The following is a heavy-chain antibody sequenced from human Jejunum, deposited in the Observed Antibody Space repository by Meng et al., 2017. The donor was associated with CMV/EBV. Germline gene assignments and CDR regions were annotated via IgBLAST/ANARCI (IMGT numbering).Heavy chain of an antibody. CDR1: GYTFTGYY. J-gene: IGHJ5*02. V-gene: IGHV1-2*02. CDR2: INPNSGGT. Sequence: QVQLVQSGAGVKKPGASVKVSCKASGYTFTGYYMHWVLQAPGQGLEWMGWINPNSGGTNYKEKFQGRVTMTRDTSISTAYMELSSLTSDDTAVYYCARDFNSLAVSAANWFDPWGQGTLVTISS. CDR3: ARDFNSLAVSAANWFDP. D-gene: IGHD6-19*01.